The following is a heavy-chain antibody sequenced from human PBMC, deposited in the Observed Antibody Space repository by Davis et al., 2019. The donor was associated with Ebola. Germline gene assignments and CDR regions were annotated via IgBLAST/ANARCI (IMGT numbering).Heavy chain of an antibody. CDR2: INAGNGNT. Sequence: ASVKVSCKASGYIFTSYAMHWVRQAPGQRLEWMGWINAGNGNTKYSQKFQGRVTITRDTSASTAYMELSSLRSEDTAVYYCARRMLRAEACDYWGQGTLVTVSS. V-gene: IGHV1-3*01. D-gene: IGHD2-15*01. CDR1: GYIFTSYA. CDR3: ARRMLRAEACDY. J-gene: IGHJ4*02.